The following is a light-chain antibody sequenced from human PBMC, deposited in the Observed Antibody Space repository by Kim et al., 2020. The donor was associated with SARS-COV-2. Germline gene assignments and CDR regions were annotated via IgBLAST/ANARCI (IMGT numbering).Light chain of an antibody. Sequence: SAPVGDRVTITCRASQSISSWLAWYQQKPGKAPNLLIYKTSSLESGVPSRFSGSGSGTEFTLTISSLQPDDFATYYCQQYNNYFTFGPGTKVDIK. J-gene: IGKJ3*01. CDR1: QSISSW. CDR2: KTS. CDR3: QQYNNYFT. V-gene: IGKV1-5*03.